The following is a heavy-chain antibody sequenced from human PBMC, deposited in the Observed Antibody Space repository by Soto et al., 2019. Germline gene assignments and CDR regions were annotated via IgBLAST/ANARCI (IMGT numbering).Heavy chain of an antibody. CDR3: ARLDFWSGYPAEYFQH. V-gene: IGHV1-18*01. D-gene: IGHD3-3*01. J-gene: IGHJ1*01. Sequence: ASVKVSCKASGYTFPSYGISWVRQAPGQGLEWMGWISAYNGNTNYAQKLQGRVTMTTDTSTSTAYMELRSLRSDDTAVYYCARLDFWSGYPAEYFQHWGQGTLVTVSS. CDR1: GYTFPSYG. CDR2: ISAYNGNT.